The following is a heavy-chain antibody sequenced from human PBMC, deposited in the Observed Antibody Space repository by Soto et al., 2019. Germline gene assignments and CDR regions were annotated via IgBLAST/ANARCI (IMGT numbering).Heavy chain of an antibody. CDR2: INPSGGST. J-gene: IGHJ3*02. D-gene: IGHD5-12*01. V-gene: IGHV1-46*03. CDR3: ARAGYSGYEPDAFDI. Sequence: ASVKVSCKASGYTFTSYYMHWVRQAPGQGLEWMGIINPSGGSTSYAQKFQGRVTMTRDTSTSTVYMELSSLRSEDTAVYYCARAGYSGYEPDAFDIWGQGTMVTVSS. CDR1: GYTFTSYY.